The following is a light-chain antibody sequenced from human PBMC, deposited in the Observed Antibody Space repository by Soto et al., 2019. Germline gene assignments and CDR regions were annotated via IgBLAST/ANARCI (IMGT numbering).Light chain of an antibody. CDR2: DAY. CDR3: QQRHMWPIT. Sequence: EIVMTQCPGTLSVSPGERATLSCRASQSFRGLLAWYQQKPGQAPRLLIYDAYNRATGIPPRFSGSGSGTDFTLTISSLEPEDSAVYYCQQRHMWPITFGQGTRLEL. V-gene: IGKV3-11*01. J-gene: IGKJ5*01. CDR1: QSFRGL.